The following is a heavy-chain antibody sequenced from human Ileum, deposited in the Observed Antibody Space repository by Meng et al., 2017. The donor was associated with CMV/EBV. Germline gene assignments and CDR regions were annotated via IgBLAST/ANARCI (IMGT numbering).Heavy chain of an antibody. CDR3: ATTLYPVAFLNYFDP. CDR2: ISSSSSYI. Sequence: GESLKISCAASGFTFSSYSMNWVRQAPGKGLEWVSSISSSSSYIYYADSVKGRFTISRDNAKNSLYLQMNSLRAEDTAVYFCATTLYPVAFLNYFDPWGQGTLVTVSS. CDR1: GFTFSSYS. V-gene: IGHV3-21*04. D-gene: IGHD2-2*02. J-gene: IGHJ5*02.